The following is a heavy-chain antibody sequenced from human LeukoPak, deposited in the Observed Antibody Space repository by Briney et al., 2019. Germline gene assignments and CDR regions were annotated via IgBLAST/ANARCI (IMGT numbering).Heavy chain of an antibody. Sequence: PSETLSLTCTISGGSISSGGYYWSWIRQHPGKGLEWIGYIYYSGSTYYNPSLKSRVTISVDTSKNQFSLKLSSVTAADTAVYYCAGGIQLWPLGYWGQGTLVTVSS. CDR2: IYYSGST. D-gene: IGHD5-18*01. J-gene: IGHJ4*02. V-gene: IGHV4-31*03. CDR1: GGSISSGGYY. CDR3: AGGIQLWPLGY.